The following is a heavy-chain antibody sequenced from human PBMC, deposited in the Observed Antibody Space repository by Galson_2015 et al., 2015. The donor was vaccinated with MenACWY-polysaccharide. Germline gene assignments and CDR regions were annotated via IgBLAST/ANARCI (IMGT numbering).Heavy chain of an antibody. J-gene: IGHJ4*02. CDR2: SGSGGGL. CDR3: AKEGPRSIWTMEMDS. V-gene: IGHV3-23*01. D-gene: IGHD3-3*02. Sequence: SLRLSCAASGFSFSANGMSWVRQAPGRGLEWVSGSGSGGGLYYADSVKGRFTVSRDNSKNTLYLQMNNLRAEDTAVYYCAKEGPRSIWTMEMDSWAQGPLVPVSS. CDR1: GFSFSANG.